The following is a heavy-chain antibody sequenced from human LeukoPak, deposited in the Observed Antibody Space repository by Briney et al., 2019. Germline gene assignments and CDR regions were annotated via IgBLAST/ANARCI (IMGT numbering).Heavy chain of an antibody. Sequence: TGGSLRLSCAASGFTFSSYWMHWVRQAPGKGLVWVSRINSDGSSTSYADSVKGRFTISRDNAKNTLYLQMNSLRAEDTAVYYCAGGYGYSYGSSDYWGQGTLVTVSS. CDR1: GFTFSSYW. CDR2: INSDGSST. V-gene: IGHV3-74*01. D-gene: IGHD5-18*01. J-gene: IGHJ4*02. CDR3: AGGYGYSYGSSDY.